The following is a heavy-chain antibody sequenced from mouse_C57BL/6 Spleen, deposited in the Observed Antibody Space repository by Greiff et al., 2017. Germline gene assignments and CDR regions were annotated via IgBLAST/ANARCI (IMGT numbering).Heavy chain of an antibody. CDR2: INPNYGTT. CDR1: GYSFTDYN. D-gene: IGHD2-3*01. J-gene: IGHJ3*01. V-gene: IGHV1-39*01. Sequence: LMEPGASVKISCTASGYSFTDYNMNWVKQSNGKSLEWIGVINPNYGTTSYNQKFKGKATLTVDQSSSTAYMQLNSLTSEDSAVYYCARSNYDGYYFAYWGQGTLVTVSA. CDR3: ARSNYDGYYFAY.